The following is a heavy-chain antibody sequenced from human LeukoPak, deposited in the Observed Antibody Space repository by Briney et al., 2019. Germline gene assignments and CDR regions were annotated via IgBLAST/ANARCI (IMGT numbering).Heavy chain of an antibody. CDR2: IYWDDDK. CDR3: ALRIAVAGSLLAEYFQH. V-gene: IGHV2-5*02. D-gene: IGHD6-19*01. J-gene: IGHJ1*01. CDR1: GFSLSTSGVG. Sequence: VSGPTLVKPTQTLALTCTFSGFSLSTSGVGVGWIRQPPGKALEWLALIYWDDDKRYSPSLKSRHTITKDTSKNQVVLTMTNMDPVDTATYYCALRIAVAGSLLAEYFQHWGQGTLVTVSS.